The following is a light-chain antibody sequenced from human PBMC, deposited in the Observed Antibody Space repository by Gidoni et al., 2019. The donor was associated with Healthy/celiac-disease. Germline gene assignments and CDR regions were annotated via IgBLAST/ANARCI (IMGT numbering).Light chain of an antibody. V-gene: IGLV2-14*01. CDR3: SSYTSSSGV. Sequence: QSALTQPASVSGSPGQSITISCTGTSRDVGGYNYLSWYQQPPGKSPKLMIYDVSNRPSGVSNRLSGSKSGNTASLTISGLQAEDEADYYCSSYTSSSGVFGGGTKLTVL. J-gene: IGLJ2*01. CDR2: DVS. CDR1: SRDVGGYNY.